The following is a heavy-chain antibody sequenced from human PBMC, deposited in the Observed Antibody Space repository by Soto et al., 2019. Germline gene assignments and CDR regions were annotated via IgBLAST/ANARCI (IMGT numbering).Heavy chain of an antibody. D-gene: IGHD3-22*01. CDR2: INPNSGGT. V-gene: IGHV1-2*02. CDR1: GYTFTGYY. J-gene: IGHJ4*02. CDR3: ARLGDYYDSSGYYDY. Sequence: ASLKVSCKASGYTFTGYYMHWVRQAPGQGLEWMGWINPNSGGTNYAQKFQGRVTMTRDTSISTAYMELSRLRSDDTAVYYCARLGDYYDSSGYYDYWGQGTLVTVSS.